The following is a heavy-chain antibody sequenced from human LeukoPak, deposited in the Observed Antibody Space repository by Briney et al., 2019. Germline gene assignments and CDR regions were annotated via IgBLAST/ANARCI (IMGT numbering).Heavy chain of an antibody. Sequence: SGPTLVNPPAPLTLTFTFSGFSPSTSGMCVNWIRQPPVKALEWLARIDWDDDKYYSTSVKTRLTISKDTSKNQVVLTMNYMDPVDTATYYCARSSTVAYAYDIWGQGTMVTVSS. CDR3: ARSSTVAYAYDI. D-gene: IGHD4-23*01. J-gene: IGHJ3*02. CDR1: GFSPSTSGMC. V-gene: IGHV2-70*11. CDR2: IDWDDDK.